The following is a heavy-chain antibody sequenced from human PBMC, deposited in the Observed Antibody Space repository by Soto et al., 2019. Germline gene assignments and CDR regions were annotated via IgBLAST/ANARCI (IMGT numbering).Heavy chain of an antibody. CDR2: INHSGST. J-gene: IGHJ4*02. CDR1: GGSFSGYY. V-gene: IGHV4-34*10. Sequence: SETLSLTCAAYGGSFSGYYWSWIRQPPGKGLEWIGEINHSGSTNYNPSLKSRVTMTRDTSISTAYMELSRLRSDDTAVYYCARDPSITTYPFDYWGQGTLVTVSS. D-gene: IGHD3-22*01. CDR3: ARDPSITTYPFDY.